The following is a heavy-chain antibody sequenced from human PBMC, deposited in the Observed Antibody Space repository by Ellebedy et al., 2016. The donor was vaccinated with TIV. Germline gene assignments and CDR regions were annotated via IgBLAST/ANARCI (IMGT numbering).Heavy chain of an antibody. V-gene: IGHV4-4*02. J-gene: IGHJ5*02. Sequence: MPSETLSLTCAVSGGSISSSNWWSWVRQPPGKGLEWIGEIYHSGSTTYNPSLKSRVTISVDKSKNQFSLKLSSVTAADTAVYYCARGYSGYDSYNWFDPWGQGTLVTVSS. CDR3: ARGYSGYDSYNWFDP. D-gene: IGHD5-12*01. CDR2: IYHSGST. CDR1: GGSISSSNW.